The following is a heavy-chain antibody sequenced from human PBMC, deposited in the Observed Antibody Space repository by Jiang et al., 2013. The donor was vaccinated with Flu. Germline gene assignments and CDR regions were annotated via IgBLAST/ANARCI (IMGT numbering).Heavy chain of an antibody. Sequence: VQLVESGGGLVKPGGSLRLSCAASGFTFSSYSMNWVRQAPGKGLEWVSSISSSSSYIYYADSVKGRFTISRDNAKNSLYLQMNSLRAEDTAVYYCARVYGYGDPYFDYWGQGTLVTVSS. J-gene: IGHJ4*02. CDR1: GFTFSSYS. D-gene: IGHD4-17*01. CDR2: ISSSSSYI. V-gene: IGHV3-21*01. CDR3: ARVYGYGDPYFDY.